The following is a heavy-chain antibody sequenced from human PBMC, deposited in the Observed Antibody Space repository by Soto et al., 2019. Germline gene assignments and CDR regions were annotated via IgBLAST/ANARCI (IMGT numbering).Heavy chain of an antibody. D-gene: IGHD3-22*01. J-gene: IGHJ4*02. V-gene: IGHV4-59*08. CDR3: ARDSYDSSGSSGYSFDY. Sequence: PSETLSLTCTVSGGSISSYYWSWIRQPPGKGLEWIGYIYYSGSTYYNPSLKSRVTISVDTSKNQFSLKLSSVTAADTAVYYCARDSYDSSGSSGYSFDYWGQGTLVTVSS. CDR2: IYYSGST. CDR1: GGSISSYY.